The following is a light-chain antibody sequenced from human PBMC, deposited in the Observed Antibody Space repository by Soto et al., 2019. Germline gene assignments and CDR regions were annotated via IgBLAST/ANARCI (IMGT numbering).Light chain of an antibody. V-gene: IGKV3-15*01. J-gene: IGKJ3*01. CDR3: QQYNNWPPV. CDR1: QSVSNN. CDR2: GAS. Sequence: EIVLTLSPGTLSLSPGERATLSCRASQSVSNNYLAWYQQKPGQAPRLLIYGASTRATGIPARFSGSGSGTEFTLTISSLQSEDFAVYYCQQYNNWPPVFGPGTKVDIK.